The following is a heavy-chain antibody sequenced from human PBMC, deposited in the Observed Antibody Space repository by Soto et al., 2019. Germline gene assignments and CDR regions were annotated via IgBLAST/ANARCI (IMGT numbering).Heavy chain of an antibody. Sequence: QVQLVESGGGVVQPGRSLRLSCAASGFTFSSYAMHWVRQAPGKGLEWVAVISYDGSNKYYADSVKGRFTISRDNSKNTLYLQMNSLRAQDTAVYYCARVRVGAKSLPFDYWGQGTLVTVSS. CDR3: ARVRVGAKSLPFDY. V-gene: IGHV3-30-3*01. CDR1: GFTFSSYA. J-gene: IGHJ4*02. D-gene: IGHD1-26*01. CDR2: ISYDGSNK.